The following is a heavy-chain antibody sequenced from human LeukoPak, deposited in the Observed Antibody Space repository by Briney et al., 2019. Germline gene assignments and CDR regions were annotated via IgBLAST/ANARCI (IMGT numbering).Heavy chain of an antibody. Sequence: SETLSLTCTVSGGSISSYYWSWIRQPPGKGLEWIGYIYYSGSTNYNPSLKSRVTISVDTSKNQFSLKLSSVTAADTAVYYCARDVDHGSGFWGQGTLVTVSS. J-gene: IGHJ4*02. CDR3: ARDVDHGSGF. CDR1: GGSISSYY. V-gene: IGHV4-59*12. CDR2: IYYSGST. D-gene: IGHD6-25*01.